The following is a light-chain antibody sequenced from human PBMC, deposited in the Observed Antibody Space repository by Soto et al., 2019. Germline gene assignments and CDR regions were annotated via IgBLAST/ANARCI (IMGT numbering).Light chain of an antibody. CDR3: SSYTGSSTMV. J-gene: IGLJ2*01. CDR2: EVS. Sequence: QSALTQPASVSGSPGQSITISCTGTSSDVGGYNYVSWYQQHPGKAPKLMIYEVSNRPSGVSKRFSGSKSGNTTSLTISGLQTEDEADYYCSSYTGSSTMVFGGGTQLTVL. CDR1: SSDVGGYNY. V-gene: IGLV2-14*01.